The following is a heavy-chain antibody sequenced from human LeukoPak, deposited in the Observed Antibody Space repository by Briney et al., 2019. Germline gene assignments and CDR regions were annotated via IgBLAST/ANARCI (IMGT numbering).Heavy chain of an antibody. CDR1: GGTISGHY. V-gene: IGHV4-59*11. J-gene: IGHJ6*02. CDR2: IHYSGKA. CDR3: ARFGVDYDMDV. Sequence: SETLFLTCTVSGGTISGHYWTWIRQPPGKGLEWIGQIHYSGKADYNPSLRSRINISVDMSNNQMSLKVNSVTAADTAVYYCARFGVDYDMDVWGQGTTVTVS. D-gene: IGHD3-16*01.